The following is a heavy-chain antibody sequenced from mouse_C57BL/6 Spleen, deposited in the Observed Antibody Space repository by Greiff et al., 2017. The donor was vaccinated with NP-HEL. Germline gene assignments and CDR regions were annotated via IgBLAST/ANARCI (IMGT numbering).Heavy chain of an antibody. CDR3: ARGGLRRRGFAY. CDR1: GYTFTDYN. D-gene: IGHD2-4*01. CDR2: INPNNGGT. V-gene: IGHV1-18*01. Sequence: EVQLVESGPELVKPGASVKIPCKASGYTFTDYNMDWVKQSHGKSLEWIGDINPNNGGTIYNQKFKGKATLTVDKSSSTAYMELRSLTSEDTAVYYCARGGLRRRGFAYWGQGTLVTVSA. J-gene: IGHJ3*01.